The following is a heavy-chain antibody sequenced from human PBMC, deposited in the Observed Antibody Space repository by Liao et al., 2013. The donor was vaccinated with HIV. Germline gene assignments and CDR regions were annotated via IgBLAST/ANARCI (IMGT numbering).Heavy chain of an antibody. CDR3: ARGGGTYGDYHFDF. J-gene: IGHJ4*02. CDR1: GGSIGSFY. CDR2: IYHSGST. V-gene: IGHV4-59*01. D-gene: IGHD4-17*01. Sequence: QVQLQESGPGLVKPSETLSLTCTVSGGSIGSFYWTWIRQPAGKGLEWIGYIYHSGSTKYNPSLESRVTISLDTSKNQFSLKLSSVTAADTAVYYCARGGGTYGDYHFDFWGQGTLVTVSS.